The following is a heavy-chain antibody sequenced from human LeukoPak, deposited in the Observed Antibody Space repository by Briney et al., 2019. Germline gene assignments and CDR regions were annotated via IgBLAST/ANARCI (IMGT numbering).Heavy chain of an antibody. V-gene: IGHV3-30*04. J-gene: IGHJ4*02. CDR2: ISYDGSNK. CDR3: ARDPTPRDGYADY. Sequence: PGRSLRLSCAASGFTFSSYAMHWVRQAPGKGLEWVAVISYDGSNKYYADSVKGRFTISRDNSKNTLYLQMNSLRAEDTAVYYCARDPTPRDGYADYWGQGTLVTVSS. D-gene: IGHD5-24*01. CDR1: GFTFSSYA.